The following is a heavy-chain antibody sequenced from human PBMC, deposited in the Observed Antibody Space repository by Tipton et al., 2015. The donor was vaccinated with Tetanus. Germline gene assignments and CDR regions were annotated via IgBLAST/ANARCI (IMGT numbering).Heavy chain of an antibody. D-gene: IGHD3-22*01. Sequence: QLVQSGAEVKKPGYSVKVSCKASGGTFSSYAISWVRQAPGQGLEWMGGIIPIFGTANYAQKFQGRVTITTDESTSTAYMELSSLRSEDTAVYYCAKDAGGDHYYHSNESYYYYGMDVWGQGTTVTVSS. CDR1: GGTFSSYA. CDR2: IIPIFGTA. CDR3: AKDAGGDHYYHSNESYYYYGMDV. J-gene: IGHJ6*02. V-gene: IGHV1-69*05.